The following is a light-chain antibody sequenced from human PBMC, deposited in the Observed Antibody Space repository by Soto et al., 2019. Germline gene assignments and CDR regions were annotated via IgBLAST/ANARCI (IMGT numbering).Light chain of an antibody. CDR2: DAY. CDR3: QQRHMWPIT. V-gene: IGKV3-11*01. Sequence: EVVLTQSPVTLSLSPGARATLSCRASQSFRGLLAWYQQKPGQAPRLLIYDAYNRATGIPPRFSGSGSGTDFTLTISSLEHEDSAVYYCQQRHMWPITFGQGTRLEIK. CDR1: QSFRGL. J-gene: IGKJ5*01.